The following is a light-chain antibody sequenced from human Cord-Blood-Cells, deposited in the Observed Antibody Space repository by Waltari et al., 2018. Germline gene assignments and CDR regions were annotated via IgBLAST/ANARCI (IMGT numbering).Light chain of an antibody. V-gene: IGLV3-19*01. J-gene: IGLJ3*02. CDR2: GKT. CDR3: NSRDSSGNHWV. CDR1: SLRSYH. Sequence: SSELTQDPAVSVALGQTVRITCQGDSLRSYHASWYQQKPGQAPVLVIYGKTNRPSGIPDRFSGSSSGNTASLTITGAQAEDEADYYCNSRDSSGNHWVFGGGTKLTVL.